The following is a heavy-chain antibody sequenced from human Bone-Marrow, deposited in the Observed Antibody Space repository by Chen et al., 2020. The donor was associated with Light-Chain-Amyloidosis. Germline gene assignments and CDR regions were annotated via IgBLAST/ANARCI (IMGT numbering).Heavy chain of an antibody. D-gene: IGHD4-17*01. CDR2: ISPSSGCP. V-gene: IGHV1-18*01. CDR1: GYSFRNFG. J-gene: IGHJ5*02. CDR3: ARDPNCDYGGGGS. Sequence: QVQLVQSGDEVKKPGASVKVSCQASGYSFRNFGISWVRQAPGQGLEWIGWISPSSGCPNYAQEFRDRVTMTADTPTTTVYMELKTLRSDDTAVYYCARDPNCDYGGGGSWGQGTLVIVSS.